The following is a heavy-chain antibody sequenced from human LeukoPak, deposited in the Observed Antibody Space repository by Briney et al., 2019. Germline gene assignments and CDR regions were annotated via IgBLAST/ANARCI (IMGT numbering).Heavy chain of an antibody. CDR2: INPNSGGT. CDR3: ARGNYDFWSGYIYYGMDV. V-gene: IGHV1-2*04. Sequence: ASVKVSCKASGYTFTGYYMHWVRQAPGQGLEWMGWINPNSGGTNYAQKFQGWVTMTRDTSISTAYMELSRLRSDDTAVYYCARGNYDFWSGYIYYGMDVWGQGTTVTVSS. CDR1: GYTFTGYY. J-gene: IGHJ6*02. D-gene: IGHD3-3*01.